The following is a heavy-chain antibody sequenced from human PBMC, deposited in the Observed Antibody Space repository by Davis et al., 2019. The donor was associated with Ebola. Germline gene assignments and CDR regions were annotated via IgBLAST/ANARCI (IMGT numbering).Heavy chain of an antibody. V-gene: IGHV1-69*04. CDR1: GGTFSSYA. CDR2: IIPILGIA. Sequence: AASVKVSCKASGGTFSSYAISWVRQAPGQGLEWMGRIIPILGIANYAQKFQGRVTITADKSTSTAYMELSSLRSEDTAVYYCARQDRYYDSSDYSRFDPWGQGTLVTVSS. CDR3: ARQDRYYDSSDYSRFDP. J-gene: IGHJ5*02. D-gene: IGHD3-22*01.